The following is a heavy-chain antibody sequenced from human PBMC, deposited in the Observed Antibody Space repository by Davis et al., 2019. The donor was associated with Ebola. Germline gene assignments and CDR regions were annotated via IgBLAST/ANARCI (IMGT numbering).Heavy chain of an antibody. J-gene: IGHJ6*02. Sequence: ASVKVSCKASGYTFTSYDINWVRQATGQGLEWMGWMNPNSGNTGYAQKFQGRVAITADKSTSTAYMELSSLRSEDTAVYYCAREIVVVPAAIHYYYGMDVWGQGTTVTVSS. D-gene: IGHD2-2*02. CDR2: MNPNSGNT. CDR1: GYTFTSYD. V-gene: IGHV1-8*01. CDR3: AREIVVVPAAIHYYYGMDV.